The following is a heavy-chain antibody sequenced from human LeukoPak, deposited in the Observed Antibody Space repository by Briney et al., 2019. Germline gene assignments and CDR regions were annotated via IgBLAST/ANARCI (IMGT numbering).Heavy chain of an antibody. D-gene: IGHD6-13*01. Sequence: GGSLRLSRSVAGFSFSICSMHWVRQAPGKGLEYVSAISSNGRNTYYADSVKGRFTVSRDYSKNTLYLQMSSLRAEDTAVYYCVRVAYSSSWSPPLDYWGQGTLATVSS. CDR2: ISSNGRNT. CDR3: VRVAYSSSWSPPLDY. V-gene: IGHV3-64D*06. CDR1: GFSFSICS. J-gene: IGHJ4*02.